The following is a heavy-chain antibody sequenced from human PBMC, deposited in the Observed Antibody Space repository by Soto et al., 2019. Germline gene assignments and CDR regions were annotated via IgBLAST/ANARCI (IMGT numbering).Heavy chain of an antibody. Sequence: SETLSLTCTVSGGSISSGGYYWSWIRQHPGKGLEWIGYIYYSGSTYYNPSLKSRVTISVDRSKNQFSLKLSSVTAADTAVYYCARAARSDILTGYYRSDAFDIWGQGTMVTVSS. CDR2: IYYSGST. V-gene: IGHV4-31*03. J-gene: IGHJ3*02. CDR3: ARAARSDILTGYYRSDAFDI. D-gene: IGHD3-9*01. CDR1: GGSISSGGYY.